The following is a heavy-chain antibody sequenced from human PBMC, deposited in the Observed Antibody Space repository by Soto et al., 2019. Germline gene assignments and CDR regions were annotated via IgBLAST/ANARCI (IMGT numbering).Heavy chain of an antibody. CDR3: ARDGIVVVPAAIAYYYDYGMDV. CDR2: IIPIFGTA. CDR1: GGTFSSYA. D-gene: IGHD2-2*01. Sequence: QVQLVQSGAEVKKPGSSVKVSCKASGGTFSSYAISWVRQAPGQGLEWMGGIIPIFGTANYAQKFQGRVTITADESTSTAYMELSSLRSEDTAVYYCARDGIVVVPAAIAYYYDYGMDVWGQGTTVTVSS. V-gene: IGHV1-69*01. J-gene: IGHJ6*02.